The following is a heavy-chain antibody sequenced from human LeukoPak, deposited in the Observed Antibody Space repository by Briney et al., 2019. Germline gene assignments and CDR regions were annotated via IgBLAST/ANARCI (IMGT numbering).Heavy chain of an antibody. CDR3: AKELLVGPAFDI. J-gene: IGHJ3*02. D-gene: IGHD1-26*01. V-gene: IGHV3-23*01. Sequence: GGSLRLSCAASGLIFSSYVMSWVRQAPGKGLEWVSTINGTGGDTYYTDSVKGRFTISRDNSKNTLYMQMNSLRAEDMAVYYCAKELLVGPAFDIWGQGTMVTVSS. CDR1: GLIFSSYV. CDR2: INGTGGDT.